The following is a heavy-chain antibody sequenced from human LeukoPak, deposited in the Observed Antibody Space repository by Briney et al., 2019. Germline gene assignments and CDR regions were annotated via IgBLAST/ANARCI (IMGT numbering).Heavy chain of an antibody. Sequence: GASVKVSCKASGYTFTSYYMHWVRQAPGQGLEWMGIINPSGGSTSYAQKFQGRVTMTRDTSTSTVYMELSSLRSEDTAVYYCARDHYYYDSSAYFYDLWGQGTLVTVSS. J-gene: IGHJ4*02. CDR2: INPSGGST. CDR1: GYTFTSYY. CDR3: ARDHYYYDSSAYFYDL. D-gene: IGHD3-22*01. V-gene: IGHV1-46*01.